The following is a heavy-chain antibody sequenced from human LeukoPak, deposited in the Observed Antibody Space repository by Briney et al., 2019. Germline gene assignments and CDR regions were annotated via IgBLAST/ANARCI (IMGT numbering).Heavy chain of an antibody. V-gene: IGHV4-59*01. CDR2: IYYSGST. CDR3: ARGWHLGSVRGVINWFDP. CDR1: GGSISSYY. Sequence: SETLSLTCTVSGGSISSYYWSWIRQPPGKGLEWIGYIYYSGSTNYNPSLKSRVTISVDTSKNQFSLKLSSVTAADTAVYYCARGWHLGSVRGVINWFDPWGQGTLVTVSS. D-gene: IGHD3-10*01. J-gene: IGHJ5*02.